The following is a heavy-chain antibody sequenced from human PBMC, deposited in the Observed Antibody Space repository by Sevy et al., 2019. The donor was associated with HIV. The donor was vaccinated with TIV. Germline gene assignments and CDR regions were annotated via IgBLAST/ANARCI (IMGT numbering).Heavy chain of an antibody. Sequence: SETLSLTCTVSGASISSSYWSWIRQPPGKGLEWVGYIHFSGFTNYNPSLKSRGTLSVDTSKNHFSLKLTSVTATDTAVYYCARHVDARWFDPWGQGTLVTVSS. J-gene: IGHJ5*02. V-gene: IGHV4-59*08. CDR1: GASISSSY. D-gene: IGHD2-2*01. CDR3: ARHVDARWFDP. CDR2: IHFSGFT.